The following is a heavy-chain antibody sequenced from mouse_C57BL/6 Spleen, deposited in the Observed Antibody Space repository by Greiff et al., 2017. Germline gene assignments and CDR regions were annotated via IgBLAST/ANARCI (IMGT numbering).Heavy chain of an antibody. CDR1: GYTFTSYW. V-gene: IGHV1-59*01. D-gene: IGHD2-4*01. J-gene: IGHJ3*01. CDR2: IDPSDSYT. Sequence: QVQLQQSGAELVRPGTSVKLSCKASGYTFTSYWMHWVKQRPGQGLEWIGVIDPSDSYTNYNQKFKGKATLTVDTSSSTAYMQLSSLTSEDSAVYDWARIHYDYGGLGYWCQGTLARVSA. CDR3: ARIHYDYGGLGY.